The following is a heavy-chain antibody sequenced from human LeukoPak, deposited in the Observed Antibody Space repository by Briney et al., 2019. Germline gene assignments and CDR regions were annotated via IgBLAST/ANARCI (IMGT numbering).Heavy chain of an antibody. D-gene: IGHD5-24*01. J-gene: IGHJ4*02. CDR2: ISSSSSYI. CDR3: ARDLSQGWLQLGSFDY. Sequence: MAGGSLRLSCAASGFTFSSYSMNWVRQAPGKGLEWVSSISSSSSYIYYADSVKGRFTISRDNAKNSMYLQMNSLRAEDTAVYYCARDLSQGWLQLGSFDYWGQGTLVTVSS. CDR1: GFTFSSYS. V-gene: IGHV3-21*01.